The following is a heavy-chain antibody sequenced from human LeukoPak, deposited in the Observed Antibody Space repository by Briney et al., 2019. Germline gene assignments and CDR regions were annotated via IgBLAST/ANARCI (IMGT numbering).Heavy chain of an antibody. CDR3: ASYYDYVWGSYFLVY. CDR1: GGSISSYY. Sequence: PSETLSLTCTVSGGSISSYYWSWIRQPPGKGLKWIGDIYYSGYTTYNPSLKSRVTISVDTSKNQFSLKLSSVTAADTAVYYCASYYDYVWGSYFLVYWGQGTLVAVSS. J-gene: IGHJ4*02. D-gene: IGHD3-16*01. V-gene: IGHV4-59*08. CDR2: IYYSGYT.